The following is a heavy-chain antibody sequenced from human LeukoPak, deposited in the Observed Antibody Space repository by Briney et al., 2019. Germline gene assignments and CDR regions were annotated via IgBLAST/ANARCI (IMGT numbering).Heavy chain of an antibody. D-gene: IGHD3-22*01. CDR1: GFTFNHAW. CDR2: IKSKTSGGTT. V-gene: IGHV3-15*01. Sequence: GGSLRLSCAASGFTFNHAWMTWVRQAPGKGLEWVGRIKSKTSGGTTDYAAPVKGRFTISRDNAKNSRYLQMNSLRAEDTAAYYCARVPQGGYYDSSGCSDYWGQGTLVTVSS. CDR3: ARVPQGGYYDSSGCSDY. J-gene: IGHJ4*02.